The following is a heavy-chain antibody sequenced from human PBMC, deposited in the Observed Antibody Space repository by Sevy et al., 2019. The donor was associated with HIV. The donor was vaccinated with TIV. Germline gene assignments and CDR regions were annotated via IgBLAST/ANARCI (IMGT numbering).Heavy chain of an antibody. CDR2: ISSGSTYT. CDR1: GFTFSDYY. CDR3: SRDRRNYAGQYFDY. Sequence: GGSLRLSCAVSGFTFSDYYMSWIRQAPGKGLEWVSNISSGSTYTKYGSSVKGRFTISRENAKNSLYLQMNSLRVEDTAVYYCSRDRRNYAGQYFDYWGQGTLVTVSS. V-gene: IGHV3-11*06. D-gene: IGHD1-7*01. J-gene: IGHJ4*02.